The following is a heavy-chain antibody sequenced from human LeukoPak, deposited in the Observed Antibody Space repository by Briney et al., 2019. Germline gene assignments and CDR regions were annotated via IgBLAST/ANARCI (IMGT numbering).Heavy chain of an antibody. CDR3: VRDSRYGSGWFEDGLDF. D-gene: IGHD6-13*01. V-gene: IGHV4-59*02. Sequence: SSETLSLTCTVSGDSVRSYYWSWIRQPPGQGLERLGHINDRGSTNYNPSLQGRVTISIDTSKNQFSLKVNSVTAADTAVYYCVRDSRYGSGWFEDGLDFWGQGTTVTVSS. J-gene: IGHJ6*02. CDR1: GDSVRSYY. CDR2: INDRGST.